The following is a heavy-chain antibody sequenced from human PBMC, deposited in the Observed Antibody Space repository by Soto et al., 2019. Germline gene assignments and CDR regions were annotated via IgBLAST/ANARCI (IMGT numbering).Heavy chain of an antibody. D-gene: IGHD4-17*01. J-gene: IGHJ4*02. CDR3: AKPASMTIRDGFDH. CDR2: ISGSGSNP. CDR1: GFTFSSYA. V-gene: IGHV3-23*01. Sequence: EVQVLESGGGLVQPGGSLRLSCAASGFTFSSYAMSWFRQAPGQWLEWVSAISGSGSNPYYADSVKGRFTISRDNSKNTLYLQMNSLRAEDTALYYCAKPASMTIRDGFDHWGQGTLVTVSS.